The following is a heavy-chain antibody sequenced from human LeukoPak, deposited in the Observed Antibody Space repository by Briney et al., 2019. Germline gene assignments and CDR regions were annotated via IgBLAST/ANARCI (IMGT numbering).Heavy chain of an antibody. CDR3: AKDPPYGDYAY. V-gene: IGHV3-7*01. J-gene: IGHJ4*02. Sequence: GGSLRLSCAASGFNFIYYWISWVRQAPGKGPEWVANIKQDGSEKYYVDSVKGRFTISRDNAKNSVFLQMNSLRAEDTAVYYCAKDPPYGDYAYWGQGTLVTVSS. D-gene: IGHD4-17*01. CDR2: IKQDGSEK. CDR1: GFNFIYYW.